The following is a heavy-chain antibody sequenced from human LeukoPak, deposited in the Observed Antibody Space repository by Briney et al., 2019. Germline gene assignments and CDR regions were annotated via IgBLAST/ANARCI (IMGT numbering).Heavy chain of an antibody. Sequence: GGSLRLSCAASGFTFSSYAMHWVRQAPGKGLEWVAVISYDGNNKYYADSVKGRFTISRDNAKNSLYLQMNSLRAEDTAVYYCARDLGYGYAFDIWGQGTMVTVSS. J-gene: IGHJ3*02. CDR1: GFTFSSYA. CDR2: ISYDGNNK. V-gene: IGHV3-30-3*01. CDR3: ARDLGYGYAFDI. D-gene: IGHD4-17*01.